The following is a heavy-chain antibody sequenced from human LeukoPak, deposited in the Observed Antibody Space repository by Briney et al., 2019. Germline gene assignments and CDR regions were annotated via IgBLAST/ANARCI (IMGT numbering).Heavy chain of an antibody. CDR2: INPNSGGT. CDR3: ARGRDYDFWSEGAYFDY. CDR1: GYTFTGYY. V-gene: IGHV1-2*06. D-gene: IGHD3-3*01. J-gene: IGHJ4*02. Sequence: ASVKVSCKASGYTFTGYYMHWVRQAPGQGLGWIGRINPNSGGTNYAQKFQGRVTMTRDTSISTAYMELSRLRSDDTAVYYCARGRDYDFWSEGAYFDYWGQGTLVTVSS.